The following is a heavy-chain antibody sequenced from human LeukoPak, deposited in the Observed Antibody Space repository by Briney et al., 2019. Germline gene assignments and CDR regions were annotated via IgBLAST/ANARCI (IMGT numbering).Heavy chain of an antibody. V-gene: IGHV3-30*02. CDR1: GFTFSNYG. Sequence: PGGSLRLSCAASGFTFSNYGMHWVRQAPGKGLEWVAFIRYDGSNKYYADSVKGRFTISRDNSKNTLYLQMNSLRGEDTAVYYCAKAYWIGYSFDNWFDPWGQGTLVTVSS. CDR2: IRYDGSNK. CDR3: AKAYWIGYSFDNWFDP. J-gene: IGHJ5*02. D-gene: IGHD3-3*01.